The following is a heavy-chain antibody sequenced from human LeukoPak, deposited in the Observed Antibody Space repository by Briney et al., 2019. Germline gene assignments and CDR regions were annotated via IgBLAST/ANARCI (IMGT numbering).Heavy chain of an antibody. V-gene: IGHV3-66*01. CDR2: LYISSST. Sequence: TGGSLRLSCAASGFTDSTNYMGWVREAPGKGVEWVSLLYISSSTYYTDSVKGRFTISRDSSKNTMYLQMNSLRADDTAVYYCAGRDKGYYYGMDVWGQGTTVTVSS. J-gene: IGHJ6*02. CDR1: GFTDSTNY. CDR3: AGRDKGYYYGMDV. D-gene: IGHD5-24*01.